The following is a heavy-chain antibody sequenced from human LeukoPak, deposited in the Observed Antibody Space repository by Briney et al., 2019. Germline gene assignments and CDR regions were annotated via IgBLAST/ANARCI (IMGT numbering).Heavy chain of an antibody. CDR2: IRQDVSVQ. Sequence: GPSPRLSCPASLFHFRSYWMSSVRQAPGKGLEWVANIRQDVSVQNYVDSVKGRFTISRANPKNSVYLQMSRLRAEDTAVYCCLVTTRSRGFDYWGQGTLVTVSS. V-gene: IGHV3-7*01. J-gene: IGHJ4*02. CDR3: LVTTRSRGFDY. D-gene: IGHD1-1*01. CDR1: LFHFRSYW.